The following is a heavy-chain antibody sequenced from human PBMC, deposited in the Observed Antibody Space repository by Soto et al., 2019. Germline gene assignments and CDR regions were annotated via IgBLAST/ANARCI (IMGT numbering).Heavy chain of an antibody. D-gene: IGHD3-16*01. CDR1: GYSFTSYW. CDR2: IYPGDSDT. J-gene: IGHJ6*02. V-gene: IGHV5-51*01. CDR3: AGGGVCCVISCARHYDVLDV. Sequence: GESLKISCKGSGYSFTSYWIGWVRQMPGKGLEWMRIIYPGDSDTRYSPSFQGQVTISADKSISTAYLQWSSLKASDTAMYYCAGGGVCCVISCARHYDVLDVWSQRTTVIVSS.